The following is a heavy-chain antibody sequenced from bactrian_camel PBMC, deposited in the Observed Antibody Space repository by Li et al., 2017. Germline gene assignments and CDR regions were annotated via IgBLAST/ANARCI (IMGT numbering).Heavy chain of an antibody. Sequence: QLVESGGGSVQTGGSLRLSCVASEFSYRTKCMGWFRTSPGKEREGVAVIDTVDGGANLADSVKGRFIISQDSAKFTVYLEMNSLKPGQWHVLLRSSHGRSLRNDILFLELLGSGDPGHRL. CDR2: IDTVDGGA. CDR3: SSHGRSLRNDILFLEL. J-gene: IGHJ4*01. CDR1: EFSYRTKC. D-gene: IGHD1*01. V-gene: IGHV3S25*01.